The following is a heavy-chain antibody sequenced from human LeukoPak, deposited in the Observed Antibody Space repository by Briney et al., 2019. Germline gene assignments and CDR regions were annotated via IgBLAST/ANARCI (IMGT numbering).Heavy chain of an antibody. V-gene: IGHV4-39*07. Sequence: SETLSLTCTVSGGSISSSSYYWGWIRQPPGKGLEWIGSIYYSGSTYYNPSLKSRVTISVDRSKNQFSLKLSSVTAADTAVYYCARFRSYSTDYWGQGTLVTVSS. CDR2: IYYSGST. J-gene: IGHJ4*02. CDR3: ARFRSYSTDY. D-gene: IGHD1-26*01. CDR1: GGSISSSSYY.